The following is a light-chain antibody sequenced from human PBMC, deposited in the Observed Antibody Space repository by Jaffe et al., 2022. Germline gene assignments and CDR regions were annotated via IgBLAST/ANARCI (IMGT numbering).Light chain of an antibody. J-gene: IGLJ2*01. CDR2: DVS. CDR3: SSYTSSSLV. V-gene: IGLV2-14*03. Sequence: QSALTQPASVSGSPGQSITISCTGTSSDVGGYNYVSWYQQHPGKAPKLMIYDVSNRPSGVSNRFSGSKSGNTASLTISGLQAEDEADYYCSSYTSSSLVFGGGTKLTVL. CDR1: SSDVGGYNY.